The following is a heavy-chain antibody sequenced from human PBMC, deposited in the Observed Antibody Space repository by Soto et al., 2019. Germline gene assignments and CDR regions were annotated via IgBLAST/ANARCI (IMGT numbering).Heavy chain of an antibody. J-gene: IGHJ5*02. D-gene: IGHD3-10*01. V-gene: IGHV3-23*01. Sequence: QLLQSGGGLVQPGGSLTLSCAASGFTFGTTDMSWVRQAPGEGLEWVSTIDGSGGITYYADSVKGRFTISRDNSRNTVYLQRNSLRGDDTDLYYCVKNSGWFNTWGQGALVTVSS. CDR3: VKNSGWFNT. CDR1: GFTFGTTD. CDR2: IDGSGGIT.